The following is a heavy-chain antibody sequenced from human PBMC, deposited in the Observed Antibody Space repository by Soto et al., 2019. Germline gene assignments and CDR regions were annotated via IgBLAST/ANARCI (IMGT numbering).Heavy chain of an antibody. D-gene: IGHD2-2*01. CDR3: ARVPDR. CDR2: IYHSGST. V-gene: IGHV4-30-2*01. Sequence: SETLSLTCSVSGDSISNSYWSWIRQPPGKGLEWIGYIYHSGSTYYNPSLKSRVTISVDRSKNQFSLKLSSVTAADTAVYYCARVPDRWGQGTLVTVSS. J-gene: IGHJ5*02. CDR1: GDSISNSY.